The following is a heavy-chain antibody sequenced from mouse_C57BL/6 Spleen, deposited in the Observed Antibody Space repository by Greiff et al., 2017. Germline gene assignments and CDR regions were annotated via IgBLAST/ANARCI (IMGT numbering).Heavy chain of an antibody. D-gene: IGHD2-4*01. CDR2: ISSGSSTI. V-gene: IGHV5-17*01. CDR1: GFTFSDYG. Sequence: EVQLVESGGGLVKPGGSLKLSCAASGFTFSDYGMHWVRQAPEQGLEWVAYISSGSSTIYYDDKLKGPFTISRDKAKNTLYVQMSSLRYEDTAMYYCARGKDYGWFAYWGQGTLVTVSA. J-gene: IGHJ3*01. CDR3: ARGKDYGWFAY.